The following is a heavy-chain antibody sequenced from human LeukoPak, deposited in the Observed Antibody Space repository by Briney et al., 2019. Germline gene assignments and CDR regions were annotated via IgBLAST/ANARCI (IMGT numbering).Heavy chain of an antibody. CDR1: GYSITSAYY. V-gene: IGHV4-38-2*02. J-gene: IGHJ4*01. D-gene: IGHD6-25*01. CDR2: FFLKGST. Sequence: PSETLSLTCTVSGYSITSAYYWGWIRQPPGKGLEWIGSFFLKGSTYYNPSLKSRVTISIDTSKNQVSLKMSSVTAADTAVYYCAKSGGYGLIDYWGQGTLVTVSS. CDR3: AKSGGYGLIDY.